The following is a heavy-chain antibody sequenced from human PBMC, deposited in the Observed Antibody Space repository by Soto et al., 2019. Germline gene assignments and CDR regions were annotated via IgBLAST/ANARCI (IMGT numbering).Heavy chain of an antibody. CDR3: ARDRDFSTYTMDV. CDR2: IYHSGST. J-gene: IGHJ6*03. CDR1: SGSISSSNW. D-gene: IGHD1-1*01. Sequence: SETLSLTCAVSSGSISSSNWWSWVRQPPGKGLEWIGEIYHSGSTNYNPSLKSRVTISVDKSKNQFSLKLSSVTAADTAVYYCARDRDFSTYTMDVWGKGTTVTVSS. V-gene: IGHV4-4*02.